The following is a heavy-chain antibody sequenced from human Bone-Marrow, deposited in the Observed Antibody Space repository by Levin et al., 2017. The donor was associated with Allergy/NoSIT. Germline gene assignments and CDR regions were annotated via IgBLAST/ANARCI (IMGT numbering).Heavy chain of an antibody. D-gene: IGHD3-3*01. CDR1: GGSFSGYY. Sequence: SSETLSLTCAVYGGSFSGYYWSWIRQPPGKGLEWIWEINHSGSTNYNPSLKSRVTISVDTSKNQFSLKLSSVTAADTAVYYCARGEKKKIRNYDFWSGYKYKGAFVYWGQGTLVTVSS. CDR2: INHSGST. CDR3: ARGEKKKIRNYDFWSGYKYKGAFVY. V-gene: IGHV4-34*01. J-gene: IGHJ4*02.